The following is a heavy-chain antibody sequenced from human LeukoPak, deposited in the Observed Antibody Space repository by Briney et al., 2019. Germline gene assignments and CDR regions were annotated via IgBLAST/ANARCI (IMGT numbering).Heavy chain of an antibody. V-gene: IGHV1-18*04. CDR3: ASAPRGTVIPYELAAGP. CDR1: GYTFTGYY. Sequence: ASVKVSCKASGYTFTGYYMHWVRRAPGQGREWVGWISVYNGNTNYAQKVQARVTTTTDTSTSTAYMELRSLGSDDTAVYYCASAPRGTVIPYELAAGPWGQGTLVTVSS. D-gene: IGHD1-1*01. J-gene: IGHJ5*02. CDR2: ISVYNGNT.